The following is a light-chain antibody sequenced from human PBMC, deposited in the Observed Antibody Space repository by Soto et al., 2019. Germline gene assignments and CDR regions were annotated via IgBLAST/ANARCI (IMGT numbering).Light chain of an antibody. V-gene: IGKV1-39*01. J-gene: IGKJ5*01. CDR1: QSISSH. CDR3: QQYNDWPPIT. Sequence: DIQMTQSPSSLSASLGDRVTITCRASQSISSHLNWYQQKPGKAPKLLIYAASSLQSGVPSTFSGSGSAKDFTLTISSLQPEDFAVYYCQQYNDWPPITFGQGTRLEIK. CDR2: AAS.